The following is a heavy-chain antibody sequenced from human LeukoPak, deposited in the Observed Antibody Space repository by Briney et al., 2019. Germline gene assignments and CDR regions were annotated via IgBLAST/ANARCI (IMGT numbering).Heavy chain of an antibody. Sequence: PRGSLRLSCVASGFNLRTYNMNWVRQPAGKGLEWIGRIYATGSTKFNPSLKSRLTMSMDTSTNQLSLKLSLKLTSVTAADTAVYFCARQGYTASYYFLDFWSQGTLVTVSP. J-gene: IGHJ4*02. V-gene: IGHV4-4*07. D-gene: IGHD1-26*01. CDR1: GFNLRTYN. CDR2: IYATGST. CDR3: ARQGYTASYYFLDF.